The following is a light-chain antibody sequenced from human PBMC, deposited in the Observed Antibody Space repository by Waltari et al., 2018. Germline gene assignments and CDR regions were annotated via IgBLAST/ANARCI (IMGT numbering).Light chain of an antibody. CDR1: GPNTGAGHD. CDR3: QSYDTSLRVV. CDR2: GST. J-gene: IGLJ2*01. Sequence: QSVLTQPPSVSGAPGQRVTISCTASGPNTGAGHDGPWYQQLPRAAPNLLLYGSTSRPLGVPDRFFGSPSGTSASLAITGLQAEDEADYYCQSYDTSLRVVFGGGTKLTVL. V-gene: IGLV1-40*01.